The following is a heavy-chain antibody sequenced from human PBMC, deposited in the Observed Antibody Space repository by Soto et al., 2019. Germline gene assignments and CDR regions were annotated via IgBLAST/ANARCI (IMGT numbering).Heavy chain of an antibody. CDR3: ARDTSSTSLRAEYFQF. Sequence: SETLSLSSDVSGGPVGYTSFYWGWLRQSPGKGLEWIGSVHHSVTTYYNPSLKGRVTISMDTSKNQFSLRLTSVTAADTAVYYCARDTSSTSLRAEYFQFWGQGTQVTVSS. D-gene: IGHD6-13*01. J-gene: IGHJ1*01. CDR1: GGPVGYTSFY. V-gene: IGHV4-39*02. CDR2: VHHSVTT.